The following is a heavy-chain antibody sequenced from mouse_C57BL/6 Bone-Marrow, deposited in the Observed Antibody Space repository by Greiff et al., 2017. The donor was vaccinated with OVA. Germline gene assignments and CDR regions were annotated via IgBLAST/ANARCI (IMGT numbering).Heavy chain of an antibody. Sequence: VKLVESGPGLVQPSQSLSITCTVSGFSLTSYGVHWVRQSPGKGLEWLGVIWSGVITDYNAAFISRLSISKDNSKSQVFFKMISLQADDTAIYYCARNQDYSNSYFDYWGQGTTLTVSS. J-gene: IGHJ2*01. V-gene: IGHV2-2*01. CDR3: ARNQDYSNSYFDY. CDR2: IWSGVIT. CDR1: GFSLTSYG. D-gene: IGHD2-5*01.